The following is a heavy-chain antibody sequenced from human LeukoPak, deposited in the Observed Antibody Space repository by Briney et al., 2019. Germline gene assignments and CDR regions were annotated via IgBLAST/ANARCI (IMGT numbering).Heavy chain of an antibody. Sequence: GGSLRLSCALSGFTFSGSAMHWVRQASGKGLEWVGRIRSKANSYATAYAASVKGRFTISRDDSKNTAYLQMNSLKTEDTAVYYCTRHARYSSGWYDENWFDPWGQGTLVTVSS. CDR3: TRHARYSSGWYDENWFDP. CDR2: IRSKANSYAT. CDR1: GFTFSGSA. V-gene: IGHV3-73*01. J-gene: IGHJ5*02. D-gene: IGHD6-19*01.